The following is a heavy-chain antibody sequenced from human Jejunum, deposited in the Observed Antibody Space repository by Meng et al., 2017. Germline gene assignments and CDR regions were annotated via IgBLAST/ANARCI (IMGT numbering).Heavy chain of an antibody. CDR2: ISNGGGRTI. D-gene: IGHD6-13*01. Sequence: GGSLRLSCEVSGFIFSSFEMNWVRQAPGKGLEWVSYISNGGGRTIYYADSVKGRFTISRDNAKNSLYLQMSSLRAEDTAMYYCAREAGNLRAFDIWGQGTMVTGSS. CDR1: GFIFSSFE. J-gene: IGHJ3*02. CDR3: AREAGNLRAFDI. V-gene: IGHV3-48*03.